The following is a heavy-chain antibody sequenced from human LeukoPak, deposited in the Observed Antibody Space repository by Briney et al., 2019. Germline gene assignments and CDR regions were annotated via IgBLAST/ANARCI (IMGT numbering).Heavy chain of an antibody. V-gene: IGHV6-1*01. CDR1: GDSVSSNSAA. J-gene: IGHJ5*02. CDR2: TYYRSKWYN. CDR3: ARDLDWFDP. Sequence: QTLSLTCAISGDSVSSNSAAWNWIRHSPSRALEWLGRTYYRSKWYNNYAVSVKSRITINPDTSKNQFSLQLNSVTPEDTAVYYCARDLDWFDPWGQGTLVTVSS.